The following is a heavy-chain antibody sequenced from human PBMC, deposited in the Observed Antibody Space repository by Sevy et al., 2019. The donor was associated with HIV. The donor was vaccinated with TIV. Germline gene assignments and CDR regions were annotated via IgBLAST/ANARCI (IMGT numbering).Heavy chain of an antibody. Sequence: ASVKVSCKVSGYTLTELSMHWVRQAPGKGLEWMGGFDPEDGETIYAQKFQGRVTMSEDTSTDTAYMELSSLRSEDTAVYYCATVGEGSGYYRFDYWGQGTLVTVSS. V-gene: IGHV1-24*01. CDR2: FDPEDGET. CDR3: ATVGEGSGYYRFDY. CDR1: GYTLTELS. J-gene: IGHJ4*02. D-gene: IGHD3-22*01.